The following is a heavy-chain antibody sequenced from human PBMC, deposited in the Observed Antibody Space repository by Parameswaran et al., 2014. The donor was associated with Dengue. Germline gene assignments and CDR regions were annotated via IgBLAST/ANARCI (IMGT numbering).Heavy chain of an antibody. CDR2: IYYSGST. CDR1: GGSISTYY. V-gene: IGHV4-59*08. Sequence: AGGSLRLSCSVSGGSISTYYWSWIRQPPGKGLEWIGYIYYSGSTSYNPSLTSRLAMSVDTSKNQFSLKLSSVTAADTAVYYCARGIRYSGTYFFDYWGQGTLVTVSS. CDR3: ARGIRYSGTYFFDY. D-gene: IGHD1-26*01. J-gene: IGHJ4*02.